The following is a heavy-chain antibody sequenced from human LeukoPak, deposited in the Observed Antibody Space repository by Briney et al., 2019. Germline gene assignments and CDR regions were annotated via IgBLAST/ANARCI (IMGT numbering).Heavy chain of an antibody. CDR2: ISYDGSNK. D-gene: IGHD3-10*01. CDR1: GFTFSSYA. CDR3: AKAAFGELLTIDY. Sequence: GGSLRLSCAASGFTFSSYAMHWVRQAPGKGLEWVAVISYDGSNKYYADSVKGRFTISRDNSKNTLYLQMNSLRAEDTAVYYCAKAAFGELLTIDYWGQGTLVTVSS. V-gene: IGHV3-30-3*01. J-gene: IGHJ4*02.